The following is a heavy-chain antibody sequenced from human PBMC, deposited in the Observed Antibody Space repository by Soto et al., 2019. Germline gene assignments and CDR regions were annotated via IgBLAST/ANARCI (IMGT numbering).Heavy chain of an antibody. CDR2: IYYSGST. Sequence: QVQLQESGPGLVKPSETLSLTCTVSGGSISSYYWSWIRQPPGKGLEWIGYIYYSGSTNYNPSLKSRVTISVDTSKNHGSLKLSSVTAADTAVYYCARVPLGGVAAPPFDYWGQGTLVTVS. D-gene: IGHD6-6*01. J-gene: IGHJ4*02. CDR1: GGSISSYY. V-gene: IGHV4-59*01. CDR3: ARVPLGGVAAPPFDY.